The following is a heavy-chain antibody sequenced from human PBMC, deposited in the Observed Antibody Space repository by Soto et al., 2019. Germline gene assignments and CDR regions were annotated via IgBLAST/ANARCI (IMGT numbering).Heavy chain of an antibody. V-gene: IGHV1-18*01. Sequence: QVQLVQSGADLKKPGASVTVSCKASGYTFTSYGISWVRQAPGQGLEWMGWISAYNGNTNYAQKFQGRVTMTTDTSTCTAYMKRRILRSDEQAVYYWARDGPTETTGGPDYWGQGTLVTVSS. CDR1: GYTFTSYG. D-gene: IGHD4-17*01. CDR2: ISAYNGNT. CDR3: ARDGPTETTGGPDY. J-gene: IGHJ4*02.